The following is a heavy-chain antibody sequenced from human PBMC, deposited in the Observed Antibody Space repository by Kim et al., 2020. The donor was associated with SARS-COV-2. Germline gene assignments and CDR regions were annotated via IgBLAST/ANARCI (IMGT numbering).Heavy chain of an antibody. J-gene: IGHJ4*02. CDR1: GFTFSNAW. Sequence: GGSLRLSCAASGFTFSNAWMSWVRQAPGKGLEWVGRIKSKTDGGTTDYAAPVKGRFTISRDDSKNTLYLQMNSLKTEDTAVYYCTTDRRARPRRGPLDSWGQRTLVTVSS. D-gene: IGHD3-10*01. CDR2: IKSKTDGGTT. V-gene: IGHV3-15*01. CDR3: TTDRRARPRRGPLDS.